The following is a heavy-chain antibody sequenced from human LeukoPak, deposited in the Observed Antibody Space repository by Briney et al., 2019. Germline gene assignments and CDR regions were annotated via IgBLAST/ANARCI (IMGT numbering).Heavy chain of an antibody. CDR1: GFTVSSNY. CDR3: ARDRLWFGESPYYYGMDV. Sequence: GGSLRLSCAASGFTVSSNYMSWVRQAPGKGLEWVSVIYSGGSTYYADSVKGRFTISRDNSKNTLYLQMNSLRAEDTAVYYCARDRLWFGESPYYYGMDVWGQGTTVTVSS. D-gene: IGHD3-10*01. V-gene: IGHV3-66*01. CDR2: IYSGGST. J-gene: IGHJ6*02.